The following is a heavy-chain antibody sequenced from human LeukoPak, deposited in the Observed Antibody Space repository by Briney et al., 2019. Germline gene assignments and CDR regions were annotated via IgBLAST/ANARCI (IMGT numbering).Heavy chain of an antibody. CDR3: ARGVVATRGYYYMDV. CDR1: GGTFSRNA. D-gene: IGHD5-12*01. Sequence: GASVTVSCKASGGTFSRNAVSWVRQAPGQGLEGMGGIIPRFGTEDYAQTFQGRVTITTDESTTTAYMELNSLRYEDTAVYYFARGVVATRGYYYMDVWGKGTTVTVSS. V-gene: IGHV1-69*05. CDR2: IIPRFGTE. J-gene: IGHJ6*03.